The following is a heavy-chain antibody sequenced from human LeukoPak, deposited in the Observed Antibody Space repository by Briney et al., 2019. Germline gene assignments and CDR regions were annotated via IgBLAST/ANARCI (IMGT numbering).Heavy chain of an antibody. J-gene: IGHJ4*02. D-gene: IGHD3-3*01. Sequence: PGGSLRLSCAASGFTFSPVWMHWVRQAPGKGLMWVSHIINDGSDTGCADSVKGRFTISRDDAKNTLSLQMDSLRAEDTAVYYCATSGIGHYYFDFWGQGALVTVSS. CDR3: ATSGIGHYYFDF. V-gene: IGHV3-74*01. CDR1: GFTFSPVW. CDR2: IINDGSDT.